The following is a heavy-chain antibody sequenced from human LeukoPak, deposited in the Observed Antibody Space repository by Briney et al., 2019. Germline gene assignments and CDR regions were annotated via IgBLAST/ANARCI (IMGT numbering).Heavy chain of an antibody. Sequence: PSETLSLTCAVYGGSFSGYYWSWIRQPAGKGLEWIGRISSSGSTNYNPSLKSRVTISVDTSKNQFSLKLSSVTAADTAVYFCARGPYSYDRSGAFDIWGQGTMVTVSS. CDR2: ISSSGST. CDR1: GGSFSGYY. D-gene: IGHD3-22*01. V-gene: IGHV4-59*10. CDR3: ARGPYSYDRSGAFDI. J-gene: IGHJ3*02.